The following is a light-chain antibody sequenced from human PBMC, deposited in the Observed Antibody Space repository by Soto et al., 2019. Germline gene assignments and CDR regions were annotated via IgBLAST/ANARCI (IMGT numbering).Light chain of an antibody. Sequence: ETVLTQSPGTLSLSPGERATLSCRASQSITNNYLAWYKQKPGQAPRLLIYGASSRVTGIPDRFSGSGSGTDFTLTISRLEPEDFAVYYCQQYRTSPISFGRGTRLEIK. CDR2: GAS. CDR3: QQYRTSPIS. V-gene: IGKV3-20*01. CDR1: QSITNNY. J-gene: IGKJ5*01.